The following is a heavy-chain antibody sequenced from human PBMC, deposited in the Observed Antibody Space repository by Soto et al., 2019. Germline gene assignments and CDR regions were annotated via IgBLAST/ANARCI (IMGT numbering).Heavy chain of an antibody. CDR2: ISWNSGSI. CDR1: GFTFDDYA. V-gene: IGHV3-9*01. D-gene: IGHD3-9*01. J-gene: IGHJ4*02. Sequence: GGSLRLSCAASGFTFDDYAMHWVRQAPGKGLEWVSGISWNSGSIGYADSVKGRFTISRDNAKNSLYLQMNSLRAEDTALYYCAKGAYYDILTGHNGNFFDYWGQGTLVTVSS. CDR3: AKGAYYDILTGHNGNFFDY.